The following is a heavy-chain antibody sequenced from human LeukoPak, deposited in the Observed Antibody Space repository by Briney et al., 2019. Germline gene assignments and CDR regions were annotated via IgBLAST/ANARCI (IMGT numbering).Heavy chain of an antibody. D-gene: IGHD3-9*01. Sequence: ASVRVSCKVSGYTLTELSMHWVRQAPGKGLEWMGGFDPEDGETIYAQKFQGRVTMTEGTSTDTAYMELSSLRSEDTAVYYCATGSRYYDILTGYASYYFDYWGQGTLVTVSS. CDR2: FDPEDGET. J-gene: IGHJ4*02. V-gene: IGHV1-24*01. CDR1: GYTLTELS. CDR3: ATGSRYYDILTGYASYYFDY.